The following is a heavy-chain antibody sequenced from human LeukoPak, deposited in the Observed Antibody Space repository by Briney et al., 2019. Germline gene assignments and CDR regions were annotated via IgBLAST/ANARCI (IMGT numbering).Heavy chain of an antibody. CDR2: INPNSGGT. CDR1: GYTFTGYY. CDR3: ARGSKWLLPPFDY. V-gene: IGHV1-2*02. Sequence: ASVKVSCKASGYTFTGYYMHWLRQAPGQGLEWMGWINPNSGGTNYAQKFQGRVTMTRDTSISTAYMELSRLRSDDTAVYYCARGSKWLLPPFDYWGQGTLVTVSS. J-gene: IGHJ4*02. D-gene: IGHD3-22*01.